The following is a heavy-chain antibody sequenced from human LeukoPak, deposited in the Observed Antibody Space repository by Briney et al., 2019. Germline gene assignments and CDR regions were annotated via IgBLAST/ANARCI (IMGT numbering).Heavy chain of an antibody. CDR3: ARENRWLQTFDY. V-gene: IGHV4-34*01. J-gene: IGHJ4*02. Sequence: SETLSLTCAVYGGSFSGYYWSWIRQPPGKGLEWIGEINHSGSTNYNPSLKSRVTISVDTSKNQFSLKLSSVTAADTAVYYCARENRWLQTFDYWGQGTLVTVSS. CDR2: INHSGST. D-gene: IGHD5-24*01. CDR1: GGSFSGYY.